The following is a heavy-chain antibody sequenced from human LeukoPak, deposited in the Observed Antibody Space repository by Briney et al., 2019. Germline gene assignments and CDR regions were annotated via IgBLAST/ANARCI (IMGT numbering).Heavy chain of an antibody. CDR1: GYTFTSYG. V-gene: IGHV1-18*01. D-gene: IGHD1-1*01. CDR3: ARAGYNWKTNLLMDV. J-gene: IGHJ6*03. Sequence: ASVKVSCKASGYTFTSYGISWVRQAPGQGLEWMGWISAYNGNTNYAQKLQGRVTMTTDTSTSTAYMELRSLRSDDTAVYYCARAGYNWKTNLLMDVWGKGTTVTVSS. CDR2: ISAYNGNT.